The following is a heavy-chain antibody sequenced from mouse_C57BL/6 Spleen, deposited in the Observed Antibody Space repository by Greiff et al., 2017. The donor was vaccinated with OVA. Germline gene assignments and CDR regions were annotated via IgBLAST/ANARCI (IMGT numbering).Heavy chain of an antibody. D-gene: IGHD2-4*01. CDR3: ARGGYDYEGY. CDR1: GYTFTSYW. J-gene: IGHJ2*01. V-gene: IGHV1-61*01. Sequence: QVQLQQSGAELVRPGSSVKLSCKASGYTFTSYWMDWVKQRPGQGLEWIGNIYPSDSATHYNQKFKDKATLTVDKSSSTASMQLSSLTSEDSAVYYCARGGYDYEGYWGQGTTLTVSS. CDR2: IYPSDSAT.